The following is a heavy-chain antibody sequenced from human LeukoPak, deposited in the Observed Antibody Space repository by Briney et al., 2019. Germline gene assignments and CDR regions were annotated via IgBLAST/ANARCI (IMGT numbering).Heavy chain of an antibody. CDR1: GFTVSSNY. CDR3: ARGLYYGGSFDY. Sequence: PGGSLRLSCAASGFTVSSNYMSWVRQAPGKGLEWVSLIYSGGSTYNADSVEGRFTISRDNSKSTLYLQMNSLRAEDTAVYYCARGLYYGGSFDYWGQGTLVTV. J-gene: IGHJ4*02. D-gene: IGHD4-23*01. CDR2: IYSGGST. V-gene: IGHV3-53*01.